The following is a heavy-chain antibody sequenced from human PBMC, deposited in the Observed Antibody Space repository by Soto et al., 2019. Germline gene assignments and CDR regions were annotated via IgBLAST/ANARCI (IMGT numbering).Heavy chain of an antibody. V-gene: IGHV3-30*03. CDR1: GFAFSSYC. Sequence: QAQLVESGGGVVQPGRSLRLSCAASGFAFSSYCMHWVRQAPGTGLEWVAVISYDGSLQHYADSVQGRFTISRDNSKNIVLLQMSSLRAEDTAVYYCVSDRGYGHASVPYSWGQGTLVSVSS. D-gene: IGHD5-18*01. CDR2: ISYDGSLQ. J-gene: IGHJ4*02. CDR3: VSDRGYGHASVPYS.